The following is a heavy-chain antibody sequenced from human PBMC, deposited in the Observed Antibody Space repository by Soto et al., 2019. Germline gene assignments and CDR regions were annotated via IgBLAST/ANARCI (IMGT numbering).Heavy chain of an antibody. D-gene: IGHD3-10*01. Sequence: ASVKVCCKESGYTLTSYARQWVRQANGQRLEWMGWINAGNGNTKYSQKFQGRVTITRDTSASTAYMELSSLRSEDTAVYYCARRLLWFGDTDAFDIWGQGTMVTVSS. J-gene: IGHJ3*02. CDR2: INAGNGNT. CDR1: GYTLTSYA. V-gene: IGHV1-3*01. CDR3: ARRLLWFGDTDAFDI.